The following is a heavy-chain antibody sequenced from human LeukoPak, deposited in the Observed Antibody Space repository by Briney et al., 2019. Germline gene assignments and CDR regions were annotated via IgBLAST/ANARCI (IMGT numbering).Heavy chain of an antibody. Sequence: ASVKVSCKASGYTFTNYGISWVRQAPGQGLEWMGWISPYNGNTKYSQKFQGRVTMTTDTSTSIACMELRSLRSDDTAVYYCARNVGYPPKPDYWGQGTLVTVSS. J-gene: IGHJ4*02. CDR1: GYTFTNYG. V-gene: IGHV1-18*01. CDR2: ISPYNGNT. CDR3: ARNVGYPPKPDY. D-gene: IGHD5-12*01.